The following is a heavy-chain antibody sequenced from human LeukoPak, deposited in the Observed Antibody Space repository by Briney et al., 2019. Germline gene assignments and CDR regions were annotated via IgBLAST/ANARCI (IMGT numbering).Heavy chain of an antibody. D-gene: IGHD6-19*01. J-gene: IGHJ4*02. CDR3: AKTPSGWGNDYFDY. CDR2: INPYHGKT. CDR1: GYNFITYG. Sequence: ASVKVSCKASGYNFITYGFSWVRQAPGQGLEWMGWINPYHGKTKYAQKFQGRVTKTTDTSTNTAHMELRSLTSDDTALYYCAKTPSGWGNDYFDYWGQGTLVTVSS. V-gene: IGHV1-18*01.